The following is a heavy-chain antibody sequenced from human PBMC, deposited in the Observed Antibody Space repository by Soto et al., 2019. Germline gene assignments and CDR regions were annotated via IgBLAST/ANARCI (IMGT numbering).Heavy chain of an antibody. J-gene: IGHJ5*02. Sequence: SATLALTCSVSGGTLTSGRSSWHWIRQSPGKGLEWISYIYHSGSTYYNPSLKSRVTISVDRSENQFSLKLTSVTAADTAVYYCVRESVASGPNYFDTWGPGTLVTVSS. V-gene: IGHV4-30-2*06. CDR2: IYHSGST. D-gene: IGHD6-6*01. CDR3: VRESVASGPNYFDT. CDR1: GGTLTSGRSS.